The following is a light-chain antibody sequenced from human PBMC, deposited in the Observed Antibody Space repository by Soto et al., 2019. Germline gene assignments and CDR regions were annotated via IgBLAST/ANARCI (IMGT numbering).Light chain of an antibody. CDR3: SSFAGRTLYV. V-gene: IGLV2-8*01. CDR2: EVT. Sequence: QSVLTQPPSASGSPGQSVTISCTGTSXDVGGYNHVSWYQQHPGKAPKLMIYEVTKRPSGVPDRFSGSKSGDTASLTVSGLQAEDEADYYCSSFAGRTLYVFGTGTKVTIL. J-gene: IGLJ1*01. CDR1: SXDVGGYNH.